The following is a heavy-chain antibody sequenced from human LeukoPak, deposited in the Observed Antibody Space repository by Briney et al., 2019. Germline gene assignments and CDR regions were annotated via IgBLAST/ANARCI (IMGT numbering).Heavy chain of an antibody. CDR2: IDPSDSYT. V-gene: IGHV5-10-1*01. D-gene: IGHD3-10*01. CDR3: ASWDGSGSYYHYYGMDV. J-gene: IGHJ6*04. Sequence: GESLKISCKGSGYSFTSYWISWVRQMPGKGLEWMGRIDPSDSYTNYSPSFQGHVTISADKSISPAYLQWSSLKASDTAMYYCASWDGSGSYYHYYGMDVWGKGTTVTVSS. CDR1: GYSFTSYW.